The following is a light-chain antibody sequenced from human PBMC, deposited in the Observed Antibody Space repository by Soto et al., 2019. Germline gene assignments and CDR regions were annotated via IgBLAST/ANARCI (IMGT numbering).Light chain of an antibody. CDR2: DVR. Sequence: QSALIQPASVSGSPGQSITISCTGTHSDVGGFDYVSWFQQYPGRAPKLLLFDVRDRPSGVSNRFSGSKSGATASLTISGLQADDEADYYCVSDTSRTKLVVFGTGTKLTVL. V-gene: IGLV2-14*03. J-gene: IGLJ2*01. CDR3: VSDTSRTKLVV. CDR1: HSDVGGFDY.